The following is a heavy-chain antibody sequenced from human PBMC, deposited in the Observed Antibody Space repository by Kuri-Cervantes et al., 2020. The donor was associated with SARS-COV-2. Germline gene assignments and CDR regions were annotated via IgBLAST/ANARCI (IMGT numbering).Heavy chain of an antibody. V-gene: IGHV3-30*18. CDR2: ISHDGSNK. J-gene: IGHJ4*02. CDR3: AKDRVGVRDF. Sequence: GESLKISCAASGFTFSSYGMHWVRQAPGKGLEWVAVISHDGSNKNYAASGKGRFTISRDNSQNTLFLHMKSLRSEDTAMYYCAKDRVGVRDFWGQGTLVTVSS. CDR1: GFTFSSYG. D-gene: IGHD2-21*01.